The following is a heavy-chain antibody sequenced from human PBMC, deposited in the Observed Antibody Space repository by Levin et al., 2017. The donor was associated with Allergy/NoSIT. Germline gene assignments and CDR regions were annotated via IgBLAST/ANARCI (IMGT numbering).Heavy chain of an antibody. D-gene: IGHD3-10*01. J-gene: IGHJ4*02. CDR2: INHSGST. V-gene: IGHV4-34*01. Sequence: SQTLSLTCAVYGGSFSGYYWSWIRQPPGKGLEWIGEINHSGSTNYNPSLKSRVTISVDTSKNQFSLKLSSVTAADTAVYYCARVGFSDTEFDYWGQGTLVTVSS. CDR3: ARVGFSDTEFDY. CDR1: GGSFSGYY.